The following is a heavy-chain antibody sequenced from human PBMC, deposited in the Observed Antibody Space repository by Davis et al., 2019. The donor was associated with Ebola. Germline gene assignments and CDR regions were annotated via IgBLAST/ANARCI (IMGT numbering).Heavy chain of an antibody. V-gene: IGHV4-59*01. CDR1: GRSFSGYY. J-gene: IGHJ6*04. CDR3: ARDLATSSGAHFFYFGMDV. D-gene: IGHD3-10*01. CDR2: IYSSGST. Sequence: SETLSLTCAVYGRSFSGYYWNWIRQPPGKGLEWIGYIYSSGSTDYCPSLRGRVTISLDTSKNQFSLRLSSVTAADTAVYYCARDLATSSGAHFFYFGMDVWGEGTSVAVSS.